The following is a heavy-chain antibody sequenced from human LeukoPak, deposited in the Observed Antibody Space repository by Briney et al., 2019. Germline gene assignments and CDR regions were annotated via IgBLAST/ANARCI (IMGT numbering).Heavy chain of an antibody. J-gene: IGHJ5*02. CDR3: AREYSTGFDP. CDR1: GFTFSRYS. V-gene: IGHV3-74*01. CDR2: INSDGSST. D-gene: IGHD2-15*01. Sequence: PGGSLRLSCAASGFTFSRYSMHWVRQGPGKGLVWVSRINSDGSSTSYADSVKGRFTISRDNAKNTLYLQMNSLRAEDTAVYYCAREYSTGFDPWGQGTLVTVSS.